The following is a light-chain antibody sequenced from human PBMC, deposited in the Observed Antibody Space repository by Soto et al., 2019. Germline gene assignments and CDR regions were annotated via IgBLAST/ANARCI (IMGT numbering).Light chain of an antibody. CDR1: SGHSSYI. V-gene: IGLV4-60*03. Sequence: QSLLTQSSSASASLGSSVKLTCTLSSGHSSYIIAWHQQQPGKAPRYLMKLEGSGSYNKGSGVPDRFSGSSSGADRYLTISNLQSEDEADYYCETWDSKNGVFGGGTKLTVL. CDR3: ETWDSKNGV. CDR2: LEGSGSY. J-gene: IGLJ3*02.